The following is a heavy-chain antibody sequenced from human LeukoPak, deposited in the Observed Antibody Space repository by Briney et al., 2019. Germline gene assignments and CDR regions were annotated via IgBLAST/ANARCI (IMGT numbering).Heavy chain of an antibody. V-gene: IGHV3-30*02. CDR3: AKRFSYYDFWSGSNGDAFDI. CDR1: GFTFSSYG. Sequence: GGSLRLSCAASGFTFSSYGMHWVRQAPGKGLEWVAFIRYDGSNKYYADSVEGRFTISRDNSKNTLYLQMNSLRAEDTAVYYCAKRFSYYDFWSGSNGDAFDIWGQGTMVTVSS. D-gene: IGHD3-3*01. CDR2: IRYDGSNK. J-gene: IGHJ3*02.